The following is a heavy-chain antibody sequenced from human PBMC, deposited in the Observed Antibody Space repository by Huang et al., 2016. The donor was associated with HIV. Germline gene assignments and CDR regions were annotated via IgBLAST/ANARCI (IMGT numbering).Heavy chain of an antibody. J-gene: IGHJ3*01. CDR1: GFTFDDYA. V-gene: IGHV3-9*01. D-gene: IGHD3-16*01. CDR2: NNWKSGNI. CDR3: AKDWGYDFGAFDF. Sequence: EVQLVESGGGLVRPGRSLRLSCAASGFTFDDYAMHWVRQTPGKGLEWVSGNNWKSGNIAYADAVRGRFTISRDNAKNSLYLQMNSLRPEDTALYYCAKDWGYDFGAFDFWGRGTMVTVSS.